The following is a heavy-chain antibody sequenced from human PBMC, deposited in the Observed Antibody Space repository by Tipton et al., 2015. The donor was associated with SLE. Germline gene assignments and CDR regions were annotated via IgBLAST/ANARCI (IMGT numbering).Heavy chain of an antibody. CDR3: ARGWGTDGYKRAAPGE. V-gene: IGHV4-39*01. D-gene: IGHD5-24*01. Sequence: TLSLTCTVSSGSISDSDYYWGWIRQPPGKGLEWIGSIYFSGSTFFNPSLRSRVTMSLDTSKNQFSLKVNSVSAADTAVYYCARGWGTDGYKRAAPGEWGQGTLVTVSS. CDR2: IYFSGST. CDR1: SGSISDSDYY. J-gene: IGHJ4*02.